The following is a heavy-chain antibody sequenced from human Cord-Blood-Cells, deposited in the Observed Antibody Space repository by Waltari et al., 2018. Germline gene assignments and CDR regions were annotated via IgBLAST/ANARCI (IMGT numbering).Heavy chain of an antibody. CDR1: GYTLTELS. CDR3: ATGYEFWSGYYFDD. D-gene: IGHD3-3*01. J-gene: IGHJ4*02. Sequence: QVQLVQSGAEVKKPGASVKVSCKVSGYTLTELSMHWVRQAPGKGLEWMGGFDPENGETNYEQEFHGGVTMTEDTSTYTAYIELSSLRSEDTAVYYCATGYEFWSGYYFDDWGQGTLVTVSS. V-gene: IGHV1-24*01. CDR2: FDPENGET.